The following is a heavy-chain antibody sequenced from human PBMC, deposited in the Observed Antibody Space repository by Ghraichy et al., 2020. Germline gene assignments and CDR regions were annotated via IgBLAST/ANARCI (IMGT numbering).Heavy chain of an antibody. CDR1: GFTFDDHG. Sequence: GGSLRLSCEASGFTFDDHGMSWVRQAPGKDLEWVSGINWSGTTTGYRDSLKGRFTISRDNGKNSLYLEMNSLRAEDTALYYCARNSESSTSLDAFDIWGQGTMVTVPS. CDR3: ARNSESSTSLDAFDI. D-gene: IGHD2-2*01. V-gene: IGHV3-20*04. J-gene: IGHJ3*02. CDR2: INWSGTTT.